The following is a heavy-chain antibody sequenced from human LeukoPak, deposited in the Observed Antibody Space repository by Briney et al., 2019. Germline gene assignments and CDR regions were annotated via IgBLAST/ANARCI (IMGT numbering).Heavy chain of an antibody. J-gene: IGHJ4*02. CDR1: GGTFSSYA. D-gene: IGHD5-12*01. CDR3: AKEGYPARDY. Sequence: ASVKVSCKASGGTFSSYAISWVRQAPGQGLEWMGGIIPIFGTANYAQKFQGRVTITADESTSTAYVELSSLRSEDTALYYCAKEGYPARDYWDQGTLVTVSS. V-gene: IGHV1-69*13. CDR2: IIPIFGTA.